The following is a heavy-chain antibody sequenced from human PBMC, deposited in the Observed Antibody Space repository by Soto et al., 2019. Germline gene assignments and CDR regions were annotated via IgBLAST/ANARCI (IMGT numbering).Heavy chain of an antibody. CDR3: ARVRMTTVVTPYFDY. J-gene: IGHJ4*02. Sequence: SETLSLTCTVSGGSVSSGSYYWSWIRQPPGKGLEWIGYIYYSGSTNYNPSLKSRVTISVDTSKNQFSLKLSSVTAADTAVYYCARVRMTTVVTPYFDYWGQGTLVTVSS. CDR2: IYYSGST. V-gene: IGHV4-61*01. CDR1: GGSVSSGSYY. D-gene: IGHD4-17*01.